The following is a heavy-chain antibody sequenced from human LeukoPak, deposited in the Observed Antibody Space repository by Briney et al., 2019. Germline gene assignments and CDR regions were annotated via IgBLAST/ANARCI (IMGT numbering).Heavy chain of an antibody. J-gene: IGHJ4*02. D-gene: IGHD3-16*01. CDR3: ARGYASDY. V-gene: IGHV4-59*11. CDR1: GGSISSHH. Sequence: SETLSLTCTVSGGSISSHHWSWIRQPPGKGLEWIGYIYYSRSTNYNPSLKSRVTISVDTSKNQFSLKLSSVTAADTAVYYCARGYASDYWGQGTLVTVSS. CDR2: IYYSRST.